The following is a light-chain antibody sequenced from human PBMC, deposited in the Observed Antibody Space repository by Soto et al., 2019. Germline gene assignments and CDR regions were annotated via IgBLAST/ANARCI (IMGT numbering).Light chain of an antibody. CDR2: GAS. V-gene: IGKV1-27*01. J-gene: IGKJ3*01. Sequence: DIQMTQSPSSLSASVGDRVTITCRASQGISNYLDWYQHKPGKVPKLLIYGASTLQSGVPSRFSGSGSGTDFTLTISSLQPEDVATYYCQKYNSVPFTFGPGTKVDIK. CDR3: QKYNSVPFT. CDR1: QGISNY.